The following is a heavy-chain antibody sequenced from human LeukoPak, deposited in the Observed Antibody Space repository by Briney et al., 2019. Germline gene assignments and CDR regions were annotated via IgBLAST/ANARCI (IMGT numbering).Heavy chain of an antibody. D-gene: IGHD6-19*01. V-gene: IGHV3-23*01. Sequence: GGSLRLPCAASGFSFSSCAMSWVRQAPGKGLEWVSSISGSGDNAYYAESVKGRFTISRDNSKNTLFLQMNSLRAEDTAVFYCAKRSGYTTGWFFDFWGQGTLVTVSS. CDR3: AKRSGYTTGWFFDF. CDR1: GFSFSSCA. J-gene: IGHJ4*02. CDR2: ISGSGDNA.